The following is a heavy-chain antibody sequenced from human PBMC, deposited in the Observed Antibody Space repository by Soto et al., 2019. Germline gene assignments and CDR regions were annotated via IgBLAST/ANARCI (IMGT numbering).Heavy chain of an antibody. J-gene: IGHJ4*02. D-gene: IGHD2-15*01. V-gene: IGHV3-21*01. Sequence: EVQLVESGGGLVQPGGSLRLSCAASGFTFSSYSMNWVRQAPGKGLEWVSSISSSSSYIYYADSVKGRFTISRDNARNSRYLQMNSLRAEDTAVYYCARDFCSGGSCYFFDYWGQGTLVTVSS. CDR3: ARDFCSGGSCYFFDY. CDR1: GFTFSSYS. CDR2: ISSSSSYI.